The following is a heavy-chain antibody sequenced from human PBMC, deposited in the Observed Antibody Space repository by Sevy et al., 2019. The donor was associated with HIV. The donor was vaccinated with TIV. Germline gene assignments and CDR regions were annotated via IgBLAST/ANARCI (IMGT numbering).Heavy chain of an antibody. CDR2: IIPIFGTA. J-gene: IGHJ6*02. CDR1: GGTFSSYA. D-gene: IGHD2-2*02. V-gene: IGHV1-69*13. Sequence: SVKVSCKASGGTFSSYAISWVRQAPGQGLEWMGGIIPIFGTANYAQKFQGRVTITADESTSTAYMELSSLRSEDTAVYYCARGGGYCSSTSCYRGTYYYYGMDVWGQGTTVTVSS. CDR3: ARGGGYCSSTSCYRGTYYYYGMDV.